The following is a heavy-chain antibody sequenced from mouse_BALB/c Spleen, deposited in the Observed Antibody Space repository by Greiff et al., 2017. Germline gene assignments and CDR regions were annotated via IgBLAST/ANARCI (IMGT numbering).Heavy chain of an antibody. D-gene: IGHD2-2*01. J-gene: IGHJ3*01. V-gene: IGHV1-7*01. CDR2: INPGTGNT. Sequence: QVQLQQSGAELAKPGASVKMSCKASGYTFTSYWMHWVKQRPGQGLEWIGYINPGTGNTNYNQKFKGKATLTADTSSSTAYLQLSSLTSEDSAVYYCATRLNCALAYWGQGTLVTVSA. CDR1: GYTFTSYW. CDR3: ATRLNCALAY.